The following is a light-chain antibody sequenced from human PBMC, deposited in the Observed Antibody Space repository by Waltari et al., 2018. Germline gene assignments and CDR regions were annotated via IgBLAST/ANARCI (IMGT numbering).Light chain of an antibody. V-gene: IGLV2-14*01. J-gene: IGLJ2*01. CDR2: EVS. CDR1: SSDVGGYNA. CDR3: SSYTSSSTVV. Sequence: QSALPQPSSVSGSPGQSITISCTGPSSDVGGYNAASWYHQHPGKAPKLMIYEVSNRPSGVSNRFSGSKSGNTASLTISGLQAEDEADYYCSSYTSSSTVVFGGGTKLTVL.